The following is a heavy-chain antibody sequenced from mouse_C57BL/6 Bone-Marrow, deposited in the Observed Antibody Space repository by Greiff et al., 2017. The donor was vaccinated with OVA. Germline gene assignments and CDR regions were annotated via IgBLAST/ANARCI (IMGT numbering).Heavy chain of an antibody. CDR1: GFSLTSYG. Sequence: QVQLQQSGPGLVQPSQSLSITCTVSGFSLTSYGVHWVRQSPGKGLEWLGVIWSGGSTDYNAAFISRLSISKANSKSQVFFEMTSLQTDDTAIYYCARKNYGSSYHYFDYWGQGTTLTVSS. V-gene: IGHV2-2*01. CDR2: IWSGGST. CDR3: ARKNYGSSYHYFDY. J-gene: IGHJ2*01. D-gene: IGHD1-1*01.